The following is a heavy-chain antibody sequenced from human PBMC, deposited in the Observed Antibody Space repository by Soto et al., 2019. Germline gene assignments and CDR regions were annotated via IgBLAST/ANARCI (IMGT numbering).Heavy chain of an antibody. CDR2: IYWDDDK. CDR3: AHFEPSNQYYDRSGYRS. V-gene: IGHV2-5*02. J-gene: IGHJ5*02. CDR1: GFSLSTSGVG. D-gene: IGHD3-22*01. Sequence: QITLKESGPTLVKPTQTLTLTCTFSGFSLSTSGVGVGWIRQPPGKALEWLALIYWDDDKGYSPSLKSRLTITKDTSKNQVVLTMTNMDPVDTATYYCAHFEPSNQYYDRSGYRSWGQGTLVTVSS.